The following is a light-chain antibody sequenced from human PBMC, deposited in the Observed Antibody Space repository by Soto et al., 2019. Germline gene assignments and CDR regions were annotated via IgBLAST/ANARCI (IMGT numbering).Light chain of an antibody. V-gene: IGKV2-28*01. Sequence: DIVMTQSPLSLPVTPGEPASISCRSSQSLLHSNGYNYLDCYLQKPGQSPQLLIYLGSNRASGVPDRFSGSGSGTDFTLKISRVEAEDVGVYYCMQALQTPRTFGGGTKV. J-gene: IGKJ4*01. CDR1: QSLLHSNGYNY. CDR2: LGS. CDR3: MQALQTPRT.